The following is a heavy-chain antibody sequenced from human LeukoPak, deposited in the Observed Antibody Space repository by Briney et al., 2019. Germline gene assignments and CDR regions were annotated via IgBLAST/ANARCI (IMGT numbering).Heavy chain of an antibody. CDR2: IYYSGST. D-gene: IGHD4-23*01. J-gene: IGHJ4*02. V-gene: IGHV4-59*05. CDR3: ARRASTVVTFNDY. CDR1: GGSISSYY. Sequence: PSETLSLTCTVSGGSISSYYWSWIRQPPGKGLEWIGSIYYSGSTYYHPSLKSRVTISADTSKNQFSLKLSSVTAADTAMYYCARRASTVVTFNDYWGQGTLVTVSS.